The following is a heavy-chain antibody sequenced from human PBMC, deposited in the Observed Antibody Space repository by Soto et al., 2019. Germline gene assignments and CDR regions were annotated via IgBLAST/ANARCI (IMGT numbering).Heavy chain of an antibody. CDR3: ARHLAYYYSSGSFGVYYYGMDV. V-gene: IGHV4-39*01. CDR2: IYYSGST. D-gene: IGHD3-10*01. J-gene: IGHJ6*02. Sequence: PSGTLSLTCTVSGGSVSSSSYYWGWIRQPPGRGLEWIASIYYSGSTYYNPSLKSRVTVSVDTSKNQFSLKLSSVTAADTAVYYCARHLAYYYSSGSFGVYYYGMDVWGQGTTVT. CDR1: GGSVSSSSYY.